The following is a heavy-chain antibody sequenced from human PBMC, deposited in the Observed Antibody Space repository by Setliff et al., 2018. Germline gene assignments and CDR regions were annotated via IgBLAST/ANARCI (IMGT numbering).Heavy chain of an antibody. CDR1: GFSISSGYY. D-gene: IGHD4-17*01. CDR3: ARYDYGDHPDAFDI. J-gene: IGHJ3*02. V-gene: IGHV4-38-2*01. Sequence: PSETLSLTCAVSGFSISSGYYWGWIRQPPGKGLEWIVNIHHSGKAYYNPSLKSRVTISVDKSKNQFSLRLSSVIAADTAVYYCARYDYGDHPDAFDIWGQGTMVTVS. CDR2: IHHSGKA.